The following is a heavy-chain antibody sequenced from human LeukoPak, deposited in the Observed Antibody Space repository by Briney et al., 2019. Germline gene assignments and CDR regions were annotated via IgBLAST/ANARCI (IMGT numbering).Heavy chain of an antibody. J-gene: IGHJ5*02. D-gene: IGHD3-10*01. CDR2: IYHSGST. V-gene: IGHV4-30-2*01. Sequence: SQTLSLTCAVSGGSISSGGYSWSWIRQPPGKGLEWIGYIYHSGSTYYNPSLKSRVTISVDRSKNQFSLKLSSVTAADTAVYYCARVTELLWFGELSKSGFDPWGQGTLVTVSS. CDR1: GGSISSGGYS. CDR3: ARVTELLWFGELSKSGFDP.